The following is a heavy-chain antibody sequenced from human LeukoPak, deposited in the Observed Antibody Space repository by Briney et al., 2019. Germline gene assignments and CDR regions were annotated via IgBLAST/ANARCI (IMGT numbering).Heavy chain of an antibody. CDR1: GGSFSGYY. CDR2: INHSGST. V-gene: IGHV4-34*01. Sequence: SETLSLTCAVYGGSFSGYYWSWIRQPPGKGLEWIGEINHSGSTNYNPSLKSRVTISVDTSKNQFSLKLSSVTAADTAVYYCARHKPYYDILTGYYKGPSFDYWGQGTLVTVSS. D-gene: IGHD3-9*01. CDR3: ARHKPYYDILTGYYKGPSFDY. J-gene: IGHJ4*02.